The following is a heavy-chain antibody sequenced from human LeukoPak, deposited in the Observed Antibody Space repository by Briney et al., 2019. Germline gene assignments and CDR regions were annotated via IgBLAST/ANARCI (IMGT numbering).Heavy chain of an antibody. Sequence: PSGGSLRLSCAASGFTFSSYAMSWVRQAPGKGLEWVSAMSGSGGSTYYADSVKGRFTVSRDNSKNTLYLQMSSLRAEDTAVYYCAKDQRNWNYNLASQTYDWGQGTLVTVSS. CDR1: GFTFSSYA. V-gene: IGHV3-23*01. CDR2: MSGSGGST. CDR3: AKDQRNWNYNLASQTYD. D-gene: IGHD1-7*01. J-gene: IGHJ4*02.